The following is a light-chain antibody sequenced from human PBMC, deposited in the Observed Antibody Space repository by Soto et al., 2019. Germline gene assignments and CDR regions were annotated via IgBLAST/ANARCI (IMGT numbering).Light chain of an antibody. V-gene: IGKV3-15*01. CDR1: QSVSSN. CDR3: QQYNNWPPYT. J-gene: IGKJ2*01. CDR2: GAS. Sequence: EIVMTQSPATLSVSPGERATLSCRASQSVSSNLAWYQQKPGQAPRLLIYGASTRATGIPARFSGSGSGTALSLTISSLQSEDFALYYCQQYNNWPPYTFGQGTKLEIK.